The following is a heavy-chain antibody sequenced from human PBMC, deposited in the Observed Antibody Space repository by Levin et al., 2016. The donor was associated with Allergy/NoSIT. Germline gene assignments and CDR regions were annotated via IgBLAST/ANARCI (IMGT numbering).Heavy chain of an antibody. Sequence: SETLSLTCGVYGGSISGYYWSWVRQSPGKALEWIGEINHSGSTNYNPSLKSRVTISVDTSKNQFSLKLSSVTAADTAVYYCARGGDSGMDVWGQGTTVTVSS. D-gene: IGHD3-10*01. J-gene: IGHJ6*02. CDR2: INHSGST. CDR3: ARGGDSGMDV. V-gene: IGHV4-34*01. CDR1: GGSISGYY.